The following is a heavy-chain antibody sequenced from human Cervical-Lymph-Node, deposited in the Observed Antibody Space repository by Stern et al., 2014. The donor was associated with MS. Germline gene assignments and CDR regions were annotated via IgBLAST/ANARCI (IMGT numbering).Heavy chain of an antibody. CDR1: GFTFSSYS. CDR3: ARAPRYNWNDGDYFDY. D-gene: IGHD1-20*01. V-gene: IGHV3-48*01. J-gene: IGHJ4*02. Sequence: EVQLVQSGGGLVQPGGSLRLSCAASGFTFSSYSLNWVRQAPGQGLEWVSSISRSISTIYYEDSVKGRFTISRDNAKISLYLQMNSLIAEDTAVYYCARAPRYNWNDGDYFDYWGQGTLVTVSS. CDR2: ISRSISTI.